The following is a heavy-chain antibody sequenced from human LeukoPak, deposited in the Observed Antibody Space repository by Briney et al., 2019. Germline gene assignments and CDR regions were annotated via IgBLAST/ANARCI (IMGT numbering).Heavy chain of an antibody. J-gene: IGHJ4*02. CDR2: ISGSGGST. CDR1: GFTFSSYA. CDR3: AKESMVGTTVPPPSYFDY. V-gene: IGHV3-23*01. Sequence: PGGSLRLSCAASGFTFSSYAMSWVRQAPGKGLEWVSAISGSGGSTYYADSVKGRFTISRDNSKNTLYLQMNSLRAEDTAVYYCAKESMVGTTVPPPSYFDYWGQGTLVTVSS. D-gene: IGHD4/OR15-4a*01.